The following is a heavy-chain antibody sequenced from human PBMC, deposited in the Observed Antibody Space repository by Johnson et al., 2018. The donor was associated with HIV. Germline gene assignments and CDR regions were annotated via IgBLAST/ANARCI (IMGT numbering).Heavy chain of an antibody. V-gene: IGHV3-30-3*01. CDR1: GFTFSSYA. CDR2: ISYDGSNK. CDR3: ARVHPAVAGNDAFDI. D-gene: IGHD6-19*01. Sequence: QVQVVESGGGLVQPGGSLRLSCAASGFTFSSYAMHWVRQAPGKGLEWVAVISYDGSNKYYADSVKGRFTISRDNSKNTLYLQMNSLRAEDTAVYYCARVHPAVAGNDAFDIWGQGTMVTASS. J-gene: IGHJ3*02.